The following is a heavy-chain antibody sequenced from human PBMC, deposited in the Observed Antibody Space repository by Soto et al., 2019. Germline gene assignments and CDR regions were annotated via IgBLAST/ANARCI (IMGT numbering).Heavy chain of an antibody. D-gene: IGHD3-22*01. Sequence: ASVKVSCKVSGYTLTELSMHWVRQAPGKGLEWMGGFDPEDGETIYAQKFQGRVTITRDTSANTAYMELSSLRSEDTAVYYCARETRAAPNSYYYDSSGYYYALDYWGQGTLVTVSS. CDR2: FDPEDGET. CDR1: GYTLTELS. J-gene: IGHJ4*02. V-gene: IGHV1-24*01. CDR3: ARETRAAPNSYYYDSSGYYYALDY.